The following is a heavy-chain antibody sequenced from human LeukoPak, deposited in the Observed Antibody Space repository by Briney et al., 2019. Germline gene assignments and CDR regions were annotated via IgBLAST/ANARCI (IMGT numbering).Heavy chain of an antibody. CDR2: MYYSGST. D-gene: IGHD3-16*01. V-gene: IGHV4-31*03. Sequence: SETLSLTCTVSGGSISSGGYYWSWIRQYPGKGLEWIGTMYYSGSTYYNPSLKSRVNILVDASKNQFSLKLSSVTAADTAVYYCARVSYVVWWFDPWGQGTLVTVSS. CDR1: GGSISSGGYY. CDR3: ARVSYVVWWFDP. J-gene: IGHJ5*02.